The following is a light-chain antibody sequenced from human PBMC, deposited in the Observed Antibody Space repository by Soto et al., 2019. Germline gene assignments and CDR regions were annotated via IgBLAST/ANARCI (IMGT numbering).Light chain of an antibody. CDR3: PQYSSNPRT. Sequence: DIQMTQSPSSLSASVGDRVTITCRASQAIRYDLGWYQQKPGTAPKRLIYATFTLQSGVPSRFSGSGSGTEFTLTINSLQPEDFATYYCPQYSSNPRTFGQGTRVDI. CDR1: QAIRYD. CDR2: ATF. V-gene: IGKV1-17*01. J-gene: IGKJ1*01.